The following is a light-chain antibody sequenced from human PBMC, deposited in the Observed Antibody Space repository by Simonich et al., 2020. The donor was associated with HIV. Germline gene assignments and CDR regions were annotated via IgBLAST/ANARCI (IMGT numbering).Light chain of an antibody. CDR3: QQSYSTLPYT. CDR1: QSIVNY. Sequence: DIQMTQSPSSLSASVGDRVTITCRASQSIVNYLNWYHQKPGKAPKLLIYTTSNLQRGVPARFSGSGSGTDFTLTISSLQPDDFATYYCQQSYSTLPYTFGQGTKLEIK. J-gene: IGKJ2*01. CDR2: TTS. V-gene: IGKV1-39*01.